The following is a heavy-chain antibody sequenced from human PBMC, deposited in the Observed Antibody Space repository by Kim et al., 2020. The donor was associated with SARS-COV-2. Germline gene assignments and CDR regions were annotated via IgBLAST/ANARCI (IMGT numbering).Heavy chain of an antibody. J-gene: IGHJ4*02. V-gene: IGHV4-31*02. D-gene: IGHD3-10*01. Sequence: TYDNPSLKRRVTISVDTSKNQFSLKLSSVTAADTAVYYCARREVRGVISYWGQGTLVTVSS. CDR2: T. CDR3: ARREVRGVISY.